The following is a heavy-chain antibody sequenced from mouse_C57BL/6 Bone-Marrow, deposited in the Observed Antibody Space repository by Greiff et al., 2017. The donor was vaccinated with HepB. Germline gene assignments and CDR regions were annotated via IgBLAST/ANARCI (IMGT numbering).Heavy chain of an antibody. CDR1: GFSFNTYA. J-gene: IGHJ4*01. Sequence: EVQRVESGGGLVQPKGSLKLSCAASGFSFNTYAMNWVRQAPGKGLEWVARIRSKSNNYATYYADSVKDRFTISRDDSESMLYLQMNNLKTEDTAMYYCVRHKYYPYAMDYWGQGTSVTVSS. CDR3: VRHKYYPYAMDY. D-gene: IGHD1-1*01. V-gene: IGHV10-1*01. CDR2: IRSKSNNYAT.